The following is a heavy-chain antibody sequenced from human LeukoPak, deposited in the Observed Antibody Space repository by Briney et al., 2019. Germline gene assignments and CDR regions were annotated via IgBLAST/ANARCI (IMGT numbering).Heavy chain of an antibody. J-gene: IGHJ4*02. CDR3: ARMGRQWLVLDY. V-gene: IGHV4-34*01. D-gene: IGHD6-19*01. Sequence: KTSETLSLTCAVYGGSFSCYYWSWIRQPPGKGLECIGEINHSGSTNYNPSLKSRVTISVDTSKNQFSLKLSSVTAADTAVYYCARMGRQWLVLDYWGQGTMVTVSS. CDR2: INHSGST. CDR1: GGSFSCYY.